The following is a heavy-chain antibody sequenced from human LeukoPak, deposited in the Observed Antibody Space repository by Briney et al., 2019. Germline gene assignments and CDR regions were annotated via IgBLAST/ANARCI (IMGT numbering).Heavy chain of an antibody. CDR3: ARDSYCSTTSCHLDY. V-gene: IGHV4-39*07. CDR2: ISYSGIT. CDR1: GGSISGSSYF. D-gene: IGHD2-2*01. Sequence: SENLSLTCTVSGGSISGSSYFWGWIRQSPAKGLEWIGSISYSGITHYNPSLKSRVTMSVDTSRNQVSLNLDSVTAADTAVYYCARDSYCSTTSCHLDYWGQGILVTVSS. J-gene: IGHJ4*02.